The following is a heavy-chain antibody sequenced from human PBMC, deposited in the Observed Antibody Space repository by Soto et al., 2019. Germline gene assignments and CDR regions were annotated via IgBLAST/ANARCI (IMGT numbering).Heavy chain of an antibody. Sequence: GGSLRLSCAASGFTFSNYWMSWVRQAPGKGLEWVANINQDGSEKYYVDSVKGRSTISRDNAKNSLYLQMNSLRAEDTAVYYCAKAGPYYYYGMDVWGQGTTVIVAS. V-gene: IGHV3-7*03. J-gene: IGHJ6*02. D-gene: IGHD2-8*02. CDR2: INQDGSEK. CDR1: GFTFSNYW. CDR3: AKAGPYYYYGMDV.